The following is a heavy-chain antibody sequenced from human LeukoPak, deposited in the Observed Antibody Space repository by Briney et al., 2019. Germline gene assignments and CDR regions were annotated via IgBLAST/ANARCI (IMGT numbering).Heavy chain of an antibody. CDR2: MNPHSGNT. Sequence: ASVKVSCKASGYTFTSYDINWVRQATGQGLECRGWMNPHSGNTGYAQKFQGRVTMTRNTSISTAYVELSSLRSEDTAVYYCARGGYYDFWSGYYSYNWFDPWGQGTLVTVSS. CDR3: ARGGYYDFWSGYYSYNWFDP. V-gene: IGHV1-8*01. J-gene: IGHJ5*02. CDR1: GYTFTSYD. D-gene: IGHD3-3*01.